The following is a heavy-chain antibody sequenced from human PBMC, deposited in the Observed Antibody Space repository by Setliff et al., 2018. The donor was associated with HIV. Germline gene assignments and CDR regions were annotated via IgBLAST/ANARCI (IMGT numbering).Heavy chain of an antibody. CDR1: GFTFSDHY. V-gene: IGHV3-11*05. J-gene: IGHJ4*02. D-gene: IGHD3-3*01. CDR3: VRDRETVSISGVAVPYFDY. Sequence: LRLSCAASGFTFSDHYMNWVRQAPGKGLEWVSYISKSGDYSNYADSVRGRVSMTTDTSTNTVYMEMLGLTSQDTAVYYCVRDRETVSISGVAVPYFDYWGQGTQVTVSS. CDR2: ISKSGDYS.